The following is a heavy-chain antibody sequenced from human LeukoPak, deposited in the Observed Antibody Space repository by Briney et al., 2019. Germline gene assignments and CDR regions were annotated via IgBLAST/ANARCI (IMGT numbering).Heavy chain of an antibody. D-gene: IGHD6-19*01. CDR1: GITLSNYA. J-gene: IGHJ4*02. CDR2: LSGSAGGT. Sequence: GGSLRLSCGVSGITLSNYAMSWVRQAPGKGLEWVAGLSGSAGGTTYADSVKGRFTISRDNSKNTLFLQMDRLRAEDTAVYFCAKDTPLTTYTSGWSSNSFDYWGQGTLVAVSS. V-gene: IGHV3-23*01. CDR3: AKDTPLTTYTSGWSSNSFDY.